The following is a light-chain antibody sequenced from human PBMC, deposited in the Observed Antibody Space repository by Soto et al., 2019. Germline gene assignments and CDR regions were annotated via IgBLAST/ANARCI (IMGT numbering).Light chain of an antibody. V-gene: IGLV2-11*01. Sequence: QSVLTQPRSVSGSPGQSVTILCTGPSSDVGGYNYVSWYQQHPGKAPKLMIYDVSERPSGVPDRFSGSKSGNTASLTISGLQAEDEADYYCCSFAGAFYVCGTGTKVTV. CDR1: SSDVGGYNY. CDR3: CSFAGAFYV. CDR2: DVS. J-gene: IGLJ1*01.